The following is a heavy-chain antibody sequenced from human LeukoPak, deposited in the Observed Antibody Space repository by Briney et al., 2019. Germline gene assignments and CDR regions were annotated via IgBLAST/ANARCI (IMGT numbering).Heavy chain of an antibody. V-gene: IGHV1-69*02. D-gene: IGHD1-14*01. Sequence: SVTVSCKASGGTFSSYTISWVRQAPGQGLEWMGRIIPILGIANYAQKFQGRVTITADKSTSTAYMELSSLRSEDTAVYYCARGMEITPSYFDYWGQGTLVTVSS. CDR3: ARGMEITPSYFDY. CDR1: GGTFSSYT. CDR2: IIPILGIA. J-gene: IGHJ4*02.